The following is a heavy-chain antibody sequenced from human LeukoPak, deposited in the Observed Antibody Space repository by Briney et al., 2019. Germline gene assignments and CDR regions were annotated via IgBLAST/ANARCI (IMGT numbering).Heavy chain of an antibody. J-gene: IGHJ6*02. D-gene: IGHD3-3*01. CDR2: IYSGGST. CDR3: ARRVVFLPYYYYGMDV. Sequence: PGGSLRLSCAASGFTVSSNYMSWVRQAPGKGLEWVSVIYSGGSTYYADSVKGRFTISRDNSKNTLYLQMNSLRAEDTAVYYCARRVVFLPYYYYGMDVWGQGTTVTVSS. V-gene: IGHV3-53*01. CDR1: GFTVSSNY.